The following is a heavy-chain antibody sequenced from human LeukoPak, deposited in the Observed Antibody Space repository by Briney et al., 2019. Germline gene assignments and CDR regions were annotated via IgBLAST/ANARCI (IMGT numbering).Heavy chain of an antibody. Sequence: PGRSLRLSCAASGFTFSSYGMHWVRQAPGQGLEWMGWINPNSGGTNYAQKFQGWVTMTRDTSISTAYMELSRLRSDDTAVYYCARDYDFAGMDVWGQGTTVTVSS. CDR2: INPNSGGT. CDR1: GFTFSSYG. D-gene: IGHD3-3*01. CDR3: ARDYDFAGMDV. V-gene: IGHV1-2*04. J-gene: IGHJ6*02.